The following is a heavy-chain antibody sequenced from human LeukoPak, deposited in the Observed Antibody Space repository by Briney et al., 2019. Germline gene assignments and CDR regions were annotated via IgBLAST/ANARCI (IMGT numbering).Heavy chain of an antibody. CDR1: GYSISSGYY. J-gene: IGHJ4*02. CDR3: ARQERYYDILTGYRINDY. CDR2: TYHSGRT. V-gene: IGHV4-38-2*02. D-gene: IGHD3-9*01. Sequence: SETLSLTCTVSGYSISSGYYWGWIRQPPGKGLEWIGSTYHSGRTFYNPSLKSRVTISVDTSKNQFSLKLSSVTAADTAVYYCARQERYYDILTGYRINDYWGQGTLVTVSS.